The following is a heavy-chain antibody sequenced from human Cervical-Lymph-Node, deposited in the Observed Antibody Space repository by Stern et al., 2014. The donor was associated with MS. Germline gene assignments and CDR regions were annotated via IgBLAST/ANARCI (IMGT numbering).Heavy chain of an antibody. Sequence: VQLVESGGGVVQPGRSLRLSCAASGFTFSSSGMHWVRQAPGKGLEGLAIIWYDGSNRYYADSVKGRFTISRVNSKNTRSSQMNSLRAEDTAVYYCARAGGNTAEYFQHWGQGTLVTVSS. CDR1: GFTFSSSG. J-gene: IGHJ1*01. D-gene: IGHD4-23*01. V-gene: IGHV3-33*01. CDR3: ARAGGNTAEYFQH. CDR2: IWYDGSNR.